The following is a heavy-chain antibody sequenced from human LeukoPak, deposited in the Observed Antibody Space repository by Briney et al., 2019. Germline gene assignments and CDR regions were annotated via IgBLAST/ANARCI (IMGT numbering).Heavy chain of an antibody. Sequence: PGGSLRLSCAASGFTFSSYSMNWVRQAPGKGLEWVSSISSSSSYIYYADSVKGRFIISRDNAKNTLYLQMNSLRAEDTAVYYCTRPESSSSLACDHWGQGTLVTVSS. CDR3: TRPESSSSLACDH. V-gene: IGHV3-21*01. CDR2: ISSSSSYI. D-gene: IGHD2-2*01. CDR1: GFTFSSYS. J-gene: IGHJ4*02.